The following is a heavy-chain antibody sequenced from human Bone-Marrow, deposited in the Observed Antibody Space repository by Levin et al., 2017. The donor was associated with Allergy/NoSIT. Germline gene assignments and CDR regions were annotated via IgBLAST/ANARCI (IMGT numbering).Heavy chain of an antibody. CDR3: ARDRFLWESDWFGL. V-gene: IGHV3-33*01. CDR1: GFDFSRYA. CDR2: IWNDGTNI. J-gene: IGHJ5*02. Sequence: GGSLRLSCVASGFDFSRYAMHWVRQAPGKGLEWVAVIWNDGTNINYIESVKGRFTISRDNSKNTVYLQMSRLTVEETAVCYCARDRFLWESDWFGLWGQGALVSVSS. D-gene: IGHD3-16*01.